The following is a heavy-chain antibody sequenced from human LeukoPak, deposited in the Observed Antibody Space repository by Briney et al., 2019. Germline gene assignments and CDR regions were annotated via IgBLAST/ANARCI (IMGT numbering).Heavy chain of an antibody. Sequence: SQTLSLTCAISGDSVSSNSAAWNWIRQSPSRGLEWLGRTYYRSKWYNDYAVSVKSRITINPDTSKNQFSLQLNSVTPEDTAVYYCARDRPRIRDFWSGYKTFDYWGQGTLVTVSS. CDR2: TYYRSKWYN. CDR3: ARDRPRIRDFWSGYKTFDY. CDR1: GDSVSSNSAA. V-gene: IGHV6-1*01. D-gene: IGHD3-3*01. J-gene: IGHJ4*02.